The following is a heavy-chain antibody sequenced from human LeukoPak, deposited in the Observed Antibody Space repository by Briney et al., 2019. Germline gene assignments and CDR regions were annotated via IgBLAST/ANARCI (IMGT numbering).Heavy chain of an antibody. CDR2: IYYSGST. Sequence: SETLSPTCTVSGGSVSTYYWNWIRQPPGKGLEWIWYIYYSGSTNYNPSLKSRLTISVDTSNNQFSLKLSSVTAADTAVYYCASTSGYCSGGDCYSAFDYWGQGTLVTVSS. CDR1: GGSVSTYY. D-gene: IGHD2-15*01. CDR3: ASTSGYCSGGDCYSAFDY. J-gene: IGHJ4*02. V-gene: IGHV4-59*02.